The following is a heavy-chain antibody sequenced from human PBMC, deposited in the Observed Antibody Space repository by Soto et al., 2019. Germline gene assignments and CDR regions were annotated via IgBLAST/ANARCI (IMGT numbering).Heavy chain of an antibody. V-gene: IGHV4-59*12. J-gene: IGHJ3*02. CDR3: ARVKKGRAFDI. CDR1: GGSXSSYY. Sequence: SETLSLTCTVSGGSXSSYYWSWIRQPPGKGLEWIGYIYYSGSTNYNPSLKSRVTISVDTSKNHFSLKLSSVTAADPAVYYCARVKKGRAFDIWGQGTMVTVSS. CDR2: IYYSGST.